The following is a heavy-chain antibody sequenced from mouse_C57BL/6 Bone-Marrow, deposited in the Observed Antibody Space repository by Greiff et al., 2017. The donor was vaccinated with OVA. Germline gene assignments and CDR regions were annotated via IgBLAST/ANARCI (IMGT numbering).Heavy chain of an antibody. V-gene: IGHV1-81*01. D-gene: IGHD1-1*01. CDR2: IYPRSGNT. J-gene: IGHJ3*01. CDR1: GYTFTSYG. Sequence: LQESGAELARPGASVKLSCKASGYTFTSYGISWVKQRTGQGLEWIGEIYPRSGNTYYNEKFKGKATLTADKSSSTAYMELRSLTSEDSAVYFCARLGGSPFAYWGQGTLVTVSA. CDR3: ARLGGSPFAY.